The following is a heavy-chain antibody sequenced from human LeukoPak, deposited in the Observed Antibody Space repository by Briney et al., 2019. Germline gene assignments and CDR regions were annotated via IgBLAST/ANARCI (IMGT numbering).Heavy chain of an antibody. J-gene: IGHJ4*02. V-gene: IGHV4-34*01. CDR3: AMQDVLLWFGEFFFDY. CDR1: GGSFSGYF. D-gene: IGHD3-10*01. CDR2: INHSGST. Sequence: SETLSLTCAVYGGSFSGYFWSWIRQPPGKGLEWIGEINHSGSTNYNPSLKSRVTISVDTSKNQFSLKLSSVTAADTAVYYCAMQDVLLWFGEFFFDYWGQGTLVTVSS.